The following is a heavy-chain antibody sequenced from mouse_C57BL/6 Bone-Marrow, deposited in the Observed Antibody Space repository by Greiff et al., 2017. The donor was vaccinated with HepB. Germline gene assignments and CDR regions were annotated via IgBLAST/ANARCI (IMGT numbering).Heavy chain of an antibody. CDR3: AIRGGAY. CDR2: ISDGGSYT. Sequence: EVQVVESGGGLVKPGGSLKLSCAASGFTFSSYAMSWVRQTPEKRLEWVATISDGGSYTYYPDNVKGRFTISRDNAKNNLYLQMSHLKSEDTAMYYCAIRGGAYWGQGTLVTVSA. CDR1: GFTFSSYA. J-gene: IGHJ3*01. V-gene: IGHV5-4*01.